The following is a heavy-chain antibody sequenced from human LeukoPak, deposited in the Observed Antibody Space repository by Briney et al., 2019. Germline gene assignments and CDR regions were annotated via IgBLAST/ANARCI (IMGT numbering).Heavy chain of an antibody. J-gene: IGHJ4*02. D-gene: IGHD5-18*01. CDR3: ARHRHSHSYDY. CDR1: GGSVSSSSTIYY. CDR2: ISYSGST. Sequence: PAETLSLTCTVSGGSVSSSSTIYYWGWVRQPPGKGLEWIGSISYSGSTYYNPSLKSRVTISADTSNNHFSLKLTSVTAADTAVYYCARHRHSHSYDYWGQGTLVTVSS. V-gene: IGHV4-39*01.